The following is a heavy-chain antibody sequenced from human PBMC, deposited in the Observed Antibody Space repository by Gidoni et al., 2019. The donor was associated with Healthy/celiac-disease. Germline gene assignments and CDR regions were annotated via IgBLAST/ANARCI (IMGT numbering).Heavy chain of an antibody. CDR2: ISVSGGST. CDR1: GSPFSSYA. CDR3: AKAGRSGSKRGWFDP. J-gene: IGHJ5*02. Sequence: EAQLLESGGGLVQPGGSLRLSWAASGSPFSSYAMSWVRQAPGKGLDWVSAISVSGGSTYYADSVKGRFTIARDNSKNTLYLQMNSLRAEDTAVYYCAKAGRSGSKRGWFDPWGQGTLVTVSS. D-gene: IGHD6-19*01. V-gene: IGHV3-23*01.